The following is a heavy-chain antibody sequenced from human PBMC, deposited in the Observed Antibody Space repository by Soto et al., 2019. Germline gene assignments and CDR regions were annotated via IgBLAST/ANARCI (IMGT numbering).Heavy chain of an antibody. CDR1: GFTASNNY. V-gene: IGHV3-66*01. Sequence: GGSLRLSCAASGFTASNNYMSWVRQAPGKGLEWVSLIYSGGSTYYADSVKGRFTISRDSSKNTLYLQMNSLRAEDTAMYYCAAYSHKGYWGQGTLVTVSS. CDR3: AAYSHKGY. CDR2: IYSGGST. D-gene: IGHD3-16*01. J-gene: IGHJ4*02.